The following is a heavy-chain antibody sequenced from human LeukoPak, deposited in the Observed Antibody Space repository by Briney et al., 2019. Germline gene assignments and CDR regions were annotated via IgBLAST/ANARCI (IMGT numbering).Heavy chain of an antibody. D-gene: IGHD2-15*01. Sequence: QPGGSLRLSCGASGFIFSRYEMNWVRQAPGKGLEWVSYISTSGNTIYYADSVKGRFTISRDNAKNSLYLQMNSLRAEDTAVYYCARDVAPAASHFDYWGQGTLVTVSS. V-gene: IGHV3-48*03. J-gene: IGHJ4*02. CDR3: ARDVAPAASHFDY. CDR2: ISTSGNTI. CDR1: GFIFSRYE.